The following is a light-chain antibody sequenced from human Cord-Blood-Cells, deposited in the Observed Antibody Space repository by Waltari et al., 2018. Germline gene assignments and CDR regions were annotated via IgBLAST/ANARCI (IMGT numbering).Light chain of an antibody. Sequence: QSALTQPASVSGSPGQSITISCTGTSSDVGSYNLVSWYQQHPGKAPNLMIYEGSKRPSGVSNRFSGSKSGNTASLTLSGLQAEDEADYYCCSYAGSRVFGGGTKLTVL. V-gene: IGLV2-23*01. CDR1: SSDVGSYNL. J-gene: IGLJ3*02. CDR3: CSYAGSRV. CDR2: EGS.